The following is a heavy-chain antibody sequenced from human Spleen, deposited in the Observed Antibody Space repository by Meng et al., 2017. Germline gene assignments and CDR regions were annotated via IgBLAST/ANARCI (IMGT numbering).Heavy chain of an antibody. CDR2: ISAGAGNT. CDR3: AKGSMYYYVSNGYYNDALDF. CDR1: GLTFTSYA. V-gene: IGHV3-23*01. Sequence: GGSLRLSCAASGLTFTSYAMNWVRQAPGKGLDWVSGISAGAGNTYYADSVKGRFTISRDNSRKTLYLQMNGLRDEDPAVYYCAKGSMYYYVSNGYYNDALDFWGQGTMVTVSS. D-gene: IGHD3-22*01. J-gene: IGHJ3*01.